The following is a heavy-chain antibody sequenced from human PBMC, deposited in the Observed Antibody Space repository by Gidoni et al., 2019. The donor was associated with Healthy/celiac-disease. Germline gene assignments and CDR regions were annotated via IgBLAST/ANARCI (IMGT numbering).Heavy chain of an antibody. CDR2: INAGNGNT. CDR3: ARGRRFTVTTVRYYYYYMDV. Sequence: QVQLVQSGAAVKTPGASVKVSCKASGYTFTSYAMHWVRQAPGQRLEWMGWINAGNGNTKYSQKFQGRVTITRDTSASTAYMELSSLRSEDTAVYYCARGRRFTVTTVRYYYYYMDVWGKGTTVTVSS. V-gene: IGHV1-3*01. D-gene: IGHD4-4*01. J-gene: IGHJ6*03. CDR1: GYTFTSYA.